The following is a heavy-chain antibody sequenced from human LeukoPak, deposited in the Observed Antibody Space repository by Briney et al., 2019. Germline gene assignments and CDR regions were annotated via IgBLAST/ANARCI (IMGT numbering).Heavy chain of an antibody. CDR2: IGGSGGFIT. CDR1: GFTFSSHG. D-gene: IGHD5-12*01. CDR3: TRDLGWLHYAD. V-gene: IGHV3-23*01. Sequence: GGSLRLSCAASGFTFSSHGMNWVRHTPGKGLEWVSGIGGSGGFITYYAYSVKGRFTVSRDTSKNTLYLQMDSLRADDTAIYYCTRDLGWLHYADWGQGTLVTVSS. J-gene: IGHJ4*02.